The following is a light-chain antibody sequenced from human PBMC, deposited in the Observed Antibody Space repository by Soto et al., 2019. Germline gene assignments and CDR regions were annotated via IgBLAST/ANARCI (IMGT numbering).Light chain of an antibody. Sequence: EIVMTQSPATLSVSPGERVTLSCRASQNVNYNLAWYQQKPGQAPRLLMYIASTRATGIPARFSGSGSGTEFTLTISSLQSEDFAVYYCHQYNGWPRTFGQGTKVDIK. V-gene: IGKV3-15*01. CDR3: HQYNGWPRT. J-gene: IGKJ1*01. CDR2: IAS. CDR1: QNVNYN.